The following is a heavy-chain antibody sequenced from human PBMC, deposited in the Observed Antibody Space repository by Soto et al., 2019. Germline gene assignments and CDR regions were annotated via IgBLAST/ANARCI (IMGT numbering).Heavy chain of an antibody. D-gene: IGHD2-2*01. CDR1: GFTFTTYA. CDR2: VTGSGDST. J-gene: IGHJ4*02. V-gene: IGHV3-23*01. CDR3: ARDQRYYCATTSCYVFDS. Sequence: EVQLLESGGGLVQPGGSLRLSCAASGFTFTTYAMSWVRQAPGKGLEWVSAVTGSGDSTYYADSVKGRFTISRDNFKNTLYLEMNSLRAEDTAVYYCARDQRYYCATTSCYVFDSWGQGALVTVSS.